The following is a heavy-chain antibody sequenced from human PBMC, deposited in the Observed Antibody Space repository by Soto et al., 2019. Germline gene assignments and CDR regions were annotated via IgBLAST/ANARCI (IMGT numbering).Heavy chain of an antibody. Sequence: EVHLVESGGGLVKPGGSLRLSCTASGFAFNTYSMNWVRQAPGKGLEWVSSINEDSTYIYYADSLRGRITISRDNAKDSLFLQMNSLRPDDTAVYYRVRDLGRYFRSGYMDLWGDGATVTVSS. J-gene: IGHJ6*03. CDR3: VRDLGRYFRSGYMDL. D-gene: IGHD3-9*01. CDR2: INEDSTYI. V-gene: IGHV3-21*01. CDR1: GFAFNTYS.